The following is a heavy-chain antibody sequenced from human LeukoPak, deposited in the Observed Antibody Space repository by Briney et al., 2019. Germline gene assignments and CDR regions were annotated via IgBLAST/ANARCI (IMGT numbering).Heavy chain of an antibody. V-gene: IGHV4-30-2*01. CDR3: ARLGYCSSTSCATGWFDP. D-gene: IGHD2-2*01. Sequence: SQTLSLTCAVSGGSISSGGYSWSWIRQPPGKGLEWIGYTYHSGSTYYNPSLKSRVTISVDRSKNQFSLKLSSVTAADTAVYYCARLGYCSSTSCATGWFDPWGQGTLVTVSS. CDR1: GGSISSGGYS. CDR2: TYHSGST. J-gene: IGHJ5*02.